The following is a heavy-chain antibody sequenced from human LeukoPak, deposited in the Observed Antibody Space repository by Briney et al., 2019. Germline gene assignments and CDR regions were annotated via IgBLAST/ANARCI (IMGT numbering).Heavy chain of an antibody. CDR3: ARVGRITMVRGVLYYFDY. V-gene: IGHV4-34*01. Sequence: SETLSLTCAVYGGSFSGYYWSWIRQPPGKGLEWIGEINHSGSTNYNPSIKSRVTISVDTSKNQFSLKLSSVTAADTAVYYCARVGRITMVRGVLYYFDYWGQGTLVTVSS. J-gene: IGHJ4*02. CDR1: GGSFSGYY. CDR2: INHSGST. D-gene: IGHD3-10*01.